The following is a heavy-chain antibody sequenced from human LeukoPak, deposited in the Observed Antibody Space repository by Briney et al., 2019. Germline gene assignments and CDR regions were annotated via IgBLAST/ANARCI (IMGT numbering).Heavy chain of an antibody. CDR3: ARYCSGGSCYSRAHYYYYYMDI. CDR2: IYYSGST. D-gene: IGHD2-15*01. J-gene: IGHJ6*03. V-gene: IGHV4-39*01. CDR1: GGSISSSSSY. Sequence: SETLSLTCTVSGGSISSSSSYWGWIRQPPGKGLEWIGSIYYSGSTYYNPSLKSRVTISVDTSKNQFSLKLSSMTAADTAVYYCARYCSGGSCYSRAHYYYYYMDIWGKGTTVTISS.